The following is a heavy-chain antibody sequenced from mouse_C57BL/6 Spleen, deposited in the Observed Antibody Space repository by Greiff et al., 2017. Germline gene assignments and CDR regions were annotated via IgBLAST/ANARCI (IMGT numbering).Heavy chain of an antibody. V-gene: IGHV5-4*01. J-gene: IGHJ2*01. CDR1: GFTFSSYA. D-gene: IGHD1-1*01. CDR3: AREDYYCSSRGFDY. CDR2: ISDGGSYT. Sequence: EVQRVESGGGLVKPGGSLKLSCAASGFTFSSYAMSWVRQTPEKRLEWVATISDGGSYTYYPDNVKGRFTISRDNAKNNLYLQMSHLKSEDTAMYYCAREDYYCSSRGFDYWGQGTTLTVSS.